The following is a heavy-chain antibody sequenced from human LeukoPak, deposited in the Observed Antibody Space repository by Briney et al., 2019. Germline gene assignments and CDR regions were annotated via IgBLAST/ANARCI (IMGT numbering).Heavy chain of an antibody. D-gene: IGHD1-1*01. V-gene: IGHV3-20*04. Sequence: PGGSLRLSCAASGFNFDDFGLTWVRQAPGRGLEWVSGINWHGSGATYADSVKGRFTISRDNAKLSLYLQMNGLRVEDTALYFCARGPSFTTDAFDLWGQGTMVSVSS. CDR3: ARGPSFTTDAFDL. CDR1: GFNFDDFG. J-gene: IGHJ3*01. CDR2: INWHGSGA.